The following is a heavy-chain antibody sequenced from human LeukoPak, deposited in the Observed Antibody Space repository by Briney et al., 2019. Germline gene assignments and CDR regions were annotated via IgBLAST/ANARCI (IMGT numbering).Heavy chain of an antibody. CDR3: AIEVVGASFDD. D-gene: IGHD2-15*01. CDR2: IYYSGST. Sequence: SDTLSLTCTVSGGSISSSSYYWGWLRQPPGKGLEWIVSIYYSGSTYYNPSLKSRVTISVETSKNQFSLKLSSVTAAETGVYYCAIEVVGASFDDGGQGTLVSVSS. CDR1: GGSISSSSYY. V-gene: IGHV4-39*07. J-gene: IGHJ4*02.